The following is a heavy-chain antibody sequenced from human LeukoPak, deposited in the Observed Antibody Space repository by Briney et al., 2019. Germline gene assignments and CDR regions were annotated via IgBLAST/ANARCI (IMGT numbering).Heavy chain of an antibody. V-gene: IGHV1-18*01. CDR2: INTYIGNT. J-gene: IGHJ1*01. D-gene: IGHD3-22*01. CDR3: XXDDYYDSSGYYTL. Sequence: SVXXXCXASXYTFTSHGFSWVRQAPGQGLEWMGWINTYIGNTNYAQKFQGRVTVTTDTSTSTAYMELRSLRSDDTAVYYCXXDDYYDSSGYYTLWGQGTLVTVSS. CDR1: XYTFTSHG.